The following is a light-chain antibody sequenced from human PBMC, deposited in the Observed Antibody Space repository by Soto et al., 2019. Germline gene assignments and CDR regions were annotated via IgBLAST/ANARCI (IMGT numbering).Light chain of an antibody. CDR2: DAS. J-gene: IGKJ1*01. V-gene: IGKV1-5*01. CDR3: KQYNNYWK. Sequence: DIQITHSPSTLSASVVDRVTITFRASQSISSWLAWYQQKPGKAPKLLIYDASSLESGVPSRFSGSGSATEFTLTISSLQPDDFATYYCKQYNNYWKFGQGTKVDIK. CDR1: QSISSW.